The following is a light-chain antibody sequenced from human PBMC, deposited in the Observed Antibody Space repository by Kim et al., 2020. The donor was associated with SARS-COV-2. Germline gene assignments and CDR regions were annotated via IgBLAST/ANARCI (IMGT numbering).Light chain of an antibody. J-gene: IGKJ2*02. CDR1: QSVSSNY. V-gene: IGKV3-20*01. Sequence: EIVLTQSPGTLSLSPGERATLSCRASQSVSSNYLAWYQQKPGQAPRLLIYGASSRATGIPDRFSGSGSGTDFTLTISRLEPEDFAVYYGQQYGSSSIFGKGNKLE. CDR2: GAS. CDR3: QQYGSSSI.